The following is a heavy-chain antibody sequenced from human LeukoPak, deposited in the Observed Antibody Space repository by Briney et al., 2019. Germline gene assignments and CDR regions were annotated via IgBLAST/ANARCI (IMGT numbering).Heavy chain of an antibody. CDR3: ARDLMLYAFDI. J-gene: IGHJ3*02. CDR1: GDSVSSNSAA. V-gene: IGHV6-1*01. CDR2: TYYRSKWYN. D-gene: IGHD3-10*02. Sequence: SQTLSLTCDISGDSVSSNSAAWNWIRHSPSRGLEWLGRTYYRSKWYNDYAVSVKGRITINPDTSKNQFSLQLNSVTPEDTAVYYCARDLMLYAFDIWGQGTMVTVSS.